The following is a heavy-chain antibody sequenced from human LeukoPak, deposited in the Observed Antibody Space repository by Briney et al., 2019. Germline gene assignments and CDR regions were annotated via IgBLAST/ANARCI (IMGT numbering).Heavy chain of an antibody. J-gene: IGHJ5*02. Sequence: GGSLRLSCAASGFTFSSYAMSWLREARGKGLEGLSAISGSGGSTYYADSVKGRFTISRDNSKNTLYLQMNSLRAEDTAVYYCARFQVAYYDPSGFDPWGQGSLVTVSS. CDR2: ISGSGGST. D-gene: IGHD3-3*01. CDR1: GFTFSSYA. CDR3: ARFQVAYYDPSGFDP. V-gene: IGHV3-23*01.